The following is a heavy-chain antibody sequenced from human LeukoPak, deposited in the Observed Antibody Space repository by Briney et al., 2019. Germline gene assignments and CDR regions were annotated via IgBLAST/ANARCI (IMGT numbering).Heavy chain of an antibody. CDR1: GGSFSGYY. CDR3: ARVRIRVHWFDP. J-gene: IGHJ5*02. Sequence: SETLSLTRAVYGGSFSGYYWSWIRQPPGKGLEWIGGINHSGSTNYNPSLKSRVTISVDTSKNQFSLKLSSVTAADTAVYYCARVRIRVHWFDPWGQGTLVTVSS. CDR2: INHSGST. D-gene: IGHD2-21*01. V-gene: IGHV4-34*01.